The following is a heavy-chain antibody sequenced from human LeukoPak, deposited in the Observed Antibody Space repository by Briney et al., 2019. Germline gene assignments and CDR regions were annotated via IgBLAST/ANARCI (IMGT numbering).Heavy chain of an antibody. CDR1: SGSFNDYY. D-gene: IGHD2-2*01. CDR2: INHRGDT. Sequence: PSETLSLSCAVYSGSFNDYYWNWIRQPPGKGLEWIGEINHRGDTNYSPSLKSRVTISVDTSKNQFSLRLSSVTAADMGVYYCARGQVPAARGYNWFDPWGQGTLVTVSS. J-gene: IGHJ5*02. CDR3: ARGQVPAARGYNWFDP. V-gene: IGHV4-34*01.